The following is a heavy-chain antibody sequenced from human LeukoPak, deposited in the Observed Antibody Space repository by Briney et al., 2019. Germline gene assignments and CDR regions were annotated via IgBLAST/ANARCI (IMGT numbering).Heavy chain of an antibody. CDR2: IRSKANSYAT. CDR1: GFPFSGSA. CDR3: TSRLTPFYYYDSSVSDAFES. V-gene: IGHV3-73*01. D-gene: IGHD3-22*01. J-gene: IGHJ3*02. Sequence: GGSLRLSCAASGFPFSGSAIHWVRQASGIGVEWLGRIRSKANSYATAYAASVNGRFPISRDDSKNTAYLQMNSLKTEDTAVYYCTSRLTPFYYYDSSVSDAFESWGQGTMVTVSS.